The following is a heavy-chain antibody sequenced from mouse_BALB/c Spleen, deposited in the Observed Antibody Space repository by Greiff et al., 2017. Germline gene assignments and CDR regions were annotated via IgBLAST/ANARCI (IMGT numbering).Heavy chain of an antibody. V-gene: IGHV1-53*01. D-gene: IGHD2-14*01. J-gene: IGHJ4*01. Sequence: QVQLQQPGAELVKPGASVKLSCKASGYTFTSYWMHWVKQRPGQGLEWIGNIYPGSGSTNYDEKFKSKATLTVDKSSSTAYMQLSSLTSEDAAVYYCARGNYRTLMDYWGQGTSVTVSS. CDR3: ARGNYRTLMDY. CDR2: IYPGSGST. CDR1: GYTFTSYW.